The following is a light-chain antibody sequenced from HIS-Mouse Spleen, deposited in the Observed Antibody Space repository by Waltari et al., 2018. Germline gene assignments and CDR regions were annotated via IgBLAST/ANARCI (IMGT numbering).Light chain of an antibody. J-gene: IGLJ3*02. CDR3: GSYAVSSTWV. V-gene: IGLV2-23*01. Sequence: QSALTQPASVSGSPGQSITISCTGTSRDVGSYNLVSWYQQHPGQAPKLMIYEGSKRASGVSNRFSGSKSGNTASLTISGLQAEDEADYYCGSYAVSSTWVCGGGTKLTVL. CDR2: EGS. CDR1: SRDVGSYNL.